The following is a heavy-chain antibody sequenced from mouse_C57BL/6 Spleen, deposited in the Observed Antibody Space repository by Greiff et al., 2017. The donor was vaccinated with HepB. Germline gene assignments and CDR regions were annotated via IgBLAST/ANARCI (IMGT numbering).Heavy chain of an antibody. CDR1: GFTFSDYG. CDR3: ARRCYGSIYAAMDY. CDR2: ISSGSSTI. V-gene: IGHV5-17*01. Sequence: EVKLVESGGGLVKPGGSLKLSCAASGFTFSDYGMHWVRQAPEKGLEWVAYISSGSSTIDYADTVKGRFTISRDNAKNTLFLQMTSLRSEDTAMYYCARRCYGSIYAAMDYWGQGTSVTVSS. D-gene: IGHD1-1*01. J-gene: IGHJ4*01.